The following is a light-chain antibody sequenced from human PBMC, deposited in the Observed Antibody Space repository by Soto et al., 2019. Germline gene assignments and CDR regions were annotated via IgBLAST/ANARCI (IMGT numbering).Light chain of an antibody. V-gene: IGKV1-9*01. CDR1: QGIRNY. J-gene: IGKJ2*02. CDR3: QQLSISPRT. Sequence: IQLTQSPSSLSASVGDRVTITCRASQGIRNYLAWYQQKPGKPPKLLIYVASTLQSGVPSRFSGSGSGTDFPLPITSRQPEDLATYYCQQLSISPRTFGQGPKMEI. CDR2: VAS.